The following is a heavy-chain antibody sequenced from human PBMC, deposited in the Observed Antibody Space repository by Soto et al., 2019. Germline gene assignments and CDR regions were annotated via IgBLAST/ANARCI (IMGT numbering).Heavy chain of an antibody. CDR2: ISSGGSPA. D-gene: IGHD1-1*01. J-gene: IGHJ6*02. V-gene: IGHV3-11*05. CDR3: AKDLEPDRPLYGMDV. Sequence: GGSLGLSCTASGFTFSDYYMTWIRQAPGKGLEWVSYISSGGSPANDADSVKGRFTISRDNAKNSLYLQMDSLRAEDTAVYYCAKDLEPDRPLYGMDVWGQGTTVTVSS. CDR1: GFTFSDYY.